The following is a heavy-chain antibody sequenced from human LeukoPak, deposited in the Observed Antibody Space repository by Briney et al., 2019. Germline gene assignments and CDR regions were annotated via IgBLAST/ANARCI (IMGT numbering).Heavy chain of an antibody. Sequence: SETLSLTCTVSGVSISSSNSYWGWIRQPPGKGLEWIGSIYYSGNTYYNASLKSQVSISIDTSKNQFSLKPSSVTAADTAVYYCARDRPYDSSGYYHNYYYYYYMDVWGKGTTVTISS. CDR3: ARDRPYDSSGYYHNYYYYYYMDV. CDR2: IYYSGNT. J-gene: IGHJ6*03. CDR1: GVSISSSNSY. V-gene: IGHV4-39*02. D-gene: IGHD3-22*01.